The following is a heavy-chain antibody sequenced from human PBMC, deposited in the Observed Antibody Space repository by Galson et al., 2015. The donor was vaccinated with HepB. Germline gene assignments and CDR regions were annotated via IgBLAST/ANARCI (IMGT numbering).Heavy chain of an antibody. CDR2: VGTNADT. J-gene: IGHJ5*02. D-gene: IGHD3-10*01. Sequence: SLRLSCAASGFSFWAFDMHWVRQGPGKGLEWVASVGTNADTFYADSAKGRFTVSRENAKTSLYLHMNSLTAGDTAVYYCARGSRSHYFGLGSALDRWGQGALVIVSS. CDR1: GFSFWAFD. V-gene: IGHV3-13*01. CDR3: ARGSRSHYFGLGSALDR.